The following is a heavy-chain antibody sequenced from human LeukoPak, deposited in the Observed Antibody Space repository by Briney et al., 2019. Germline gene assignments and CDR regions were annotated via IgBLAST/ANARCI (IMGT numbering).Heavy chain of an antibody. CDR1: GGFISSSSYY. Sequence: PSETLSLTCTVSGGFISSSSYYWGWIRQPPGKGLEWIGSIYYSGSTYYNPSLKSRVTISVDTSKNQFSLKLSSVTAADTAVYYCARDWVAAAAYGMDVWGQGTTVTVSS. D-gene: IGHD6-13*01. CDR2: IYYSGST. V-gene: IGHV4-39*07. CDR3: ARDWVAAAAYGMDV. J-gene: IGHJ6*02.